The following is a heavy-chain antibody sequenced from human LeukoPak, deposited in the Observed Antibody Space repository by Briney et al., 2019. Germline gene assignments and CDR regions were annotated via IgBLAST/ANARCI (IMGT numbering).Heavy chain of an antibody. CDR2: INHSGST. D-gene: IGHD2-15*01. V-gene: IGHV4-34*01. CDR1: GGSFSGYY. Sequence: SETLSLTCAVYGGSFSGYYWSWIRQPPGKGLEWIGEINHSGSTNYNPSLKSRVTISVDTSKNQFSLKLSSVTAADTAVYYCARGDCSGGSCYSAYWFDRWGQGTLVTVSS. J-gene: IGHJ5*02. CDR3: ARGDCSGGSCYSAYWFDR.